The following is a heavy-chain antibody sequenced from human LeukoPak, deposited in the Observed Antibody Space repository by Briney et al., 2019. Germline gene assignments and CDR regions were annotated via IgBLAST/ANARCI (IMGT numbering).Heavy chain of an antibody. V-gene: IGHV1-2*06. CDR3: ARQQLVPYYYYYGMDV. J-gene: IGHJ6*02. Sequence: GASVKVSCKASGYTFTGYYMHWVRQAPGQGLEWMGRINPNSGGTNYAQKFQGRVTMTRDTSISTAYMKLSRLRSDDTAVYYCARQQLVPYYYYYGMDVWGQGTTVTVSS. D-gene: IGHD6-13*01. CDR1: GYTFTGYY. CDR2: INPNSGGT.